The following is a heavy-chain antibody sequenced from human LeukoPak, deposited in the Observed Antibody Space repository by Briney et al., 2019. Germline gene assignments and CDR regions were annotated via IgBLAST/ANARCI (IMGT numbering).Heavy chain of an antibody. V-gene: IGHV4-61*02. CDR1: GDSISGGNYY. CDR3: ARDWSPYSGYDY. Sequence: KSSQTLSLTCTVSGDSISGGNYYWSWIRQPAGKALEWIGRIYSSGSTNYNPSLKSRVTISADTSKNQFSLKLSSVTAADTAVYYCARDWSPYSGYDYWGQGTLVTVSS. J-gene: IGHJ4*02. CDR2: IYSSGST. D-gene: IGHD5-12*01.